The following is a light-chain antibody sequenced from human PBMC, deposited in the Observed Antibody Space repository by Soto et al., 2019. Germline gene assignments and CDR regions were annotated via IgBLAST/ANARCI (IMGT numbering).Light chain of an antibody. J-gene: IGKJ2*01. V-gene: IGKV3-20*01. CDR2: GAS. CDR3: QQYGSSPQT. Sequence: EIVLTQSPGTLSLSPGERATLSCRASQSVSSSYLAWYQQKPGQAPRLLIYGASSRATGIPDRFSGSGSGTDVTLPISRLDPEDFAVYYCQQYGSSPQTFGQGTKLEIK. CDR1: QSVSSSY.